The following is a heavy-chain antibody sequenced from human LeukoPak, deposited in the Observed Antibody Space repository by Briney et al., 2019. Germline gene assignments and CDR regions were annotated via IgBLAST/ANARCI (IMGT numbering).Heavy chain of an antibody. Sequence: GGSLRLSCVASGFTFGSYAMNWVRQAPGKGLEWVSYISSTGSIIYYADSVKGRFTFSRDNAKNSLYLQMNSLRVEDTAVYYCARRGGWLRQYYFDYWGQGTLVIVSS. CDR1: GFTFGSYA. D-gene: IGHD5-12*01. J-gene: IGHJ4*02. CDR2: ISSTGSII. V-gene: IGHV3-48*03. CDR3: ARRGGWLRQYYFDY.